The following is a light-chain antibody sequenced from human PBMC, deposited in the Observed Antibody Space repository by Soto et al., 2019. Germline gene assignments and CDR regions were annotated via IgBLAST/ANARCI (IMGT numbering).Light chain of an antibody. Sequence: DIQMTQSPSSLSASVGDRVTITCRASRNISILLNWYQQRPGKAPKLLIYAASSFLSGVPSRFSGSGSGTDFTLTISSLQVEDFATYFCQQSFTTPPYTFGQGTKLDIK. CDR1: RNISIL. CDR3: QQSFTTPPYT. V-gene: IGKV1-39*01. CDR2: AAS. J-gene: IGKJ2*01.